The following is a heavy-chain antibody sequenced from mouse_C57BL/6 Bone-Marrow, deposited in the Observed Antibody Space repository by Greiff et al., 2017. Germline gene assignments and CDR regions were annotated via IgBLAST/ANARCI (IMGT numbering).Heavy chain of an antibody. Sequence: QVQLQQSGAELARPGASVTLSCKASGYTFTSYGISWVKQRTGQGLEWIGEIYPRSGNTYYNEKFKGKATLTADKSSSTAYMELRSLTSEDSAVYFCARKAYYRYYFDYWGQGTTLTVSS. CDR2: IYPRSGNT. CDR1: GYTFTSYG. J-gene: IGHJ2*01. V-gene: IGHV1-81*01. D-gene: IGHD2-14*01. CDR3: ARKAYYRYYFDY.